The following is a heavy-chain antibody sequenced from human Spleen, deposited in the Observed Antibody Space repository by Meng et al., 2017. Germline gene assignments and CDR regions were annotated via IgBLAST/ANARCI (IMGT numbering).Heavy chain of an antibody. D-gene: IGHD3-22*01. CDR1: GFTFSSHW. CDR3: ARVSASGYYFLDY. J-gene: IGHJ4*02. CDR2: IKSDGSYT. V-gene: IGHV3-74*01. Sequence: GESLKISCAASGFTFSSHWMHWVRQAPGKGLVWVSRIKSDGSYTTYAESVQGRFTISRDNAKNTLYLQMNSLRAEDTAVYYCARVSASGYYFLDYWGPGNLVNGAS.